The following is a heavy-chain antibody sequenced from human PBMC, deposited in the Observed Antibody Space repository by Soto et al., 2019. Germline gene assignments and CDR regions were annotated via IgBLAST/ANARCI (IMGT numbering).Heavy chain of an antibody. CDR3: ARAVGGALQSPRPIAAAGTAMNWFDP. V-gene: IGHV4-34*01. CDR2: INHSGST. CDR1: GGSFSGYY. D-gene: IGHD6-13*01. Sequence: SETLSLTCAVYGGSFSGYYWSWIRQPPGKGLEWIGEINHSGSTNYNPSLKSRVTISVDTSKNQFSLKLSSVTAADTAVYYCARAVGGALQSPRPIAAAGTAMNWFDPWGKGTLVTVYS. J-gene: IGHJ5*02.